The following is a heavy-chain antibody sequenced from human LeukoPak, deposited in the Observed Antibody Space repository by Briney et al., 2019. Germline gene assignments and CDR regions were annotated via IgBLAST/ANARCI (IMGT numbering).Heavy chain of an antibody. J-gene: IGHJ4*02. V-gene: IGHV4-59*10. Sequence: PSETLSLTCAVYGGSFSGYYWSWIRQPAGKGLEWIGRIYTSGSTNYNPSLKSRVTMSVDTSKNQFSLKLSSVTAADTAVYYCARGESYSSSWYDFDYWGQGTLVTVSS. D-gene: IGHD6-13*01. CDR2: IYTSGST. CDR1: GGSFSGYY. CDR3: ARGESYSSSWYDFDY.